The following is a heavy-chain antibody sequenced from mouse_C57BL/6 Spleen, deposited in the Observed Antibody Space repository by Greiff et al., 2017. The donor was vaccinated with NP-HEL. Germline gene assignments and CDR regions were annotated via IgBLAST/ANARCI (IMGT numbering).Heavy chain of an antibody. J-gene: IGHJ3*01. CDR3: ARDLQLRQGFAY. CDR2: ISYDGSN. D-gene: IGHD4-1*02. CDR1: GYSITSGYY. V-gene: IGHV3-6*01. Sequence: VQLKESGPGLVKPSQSLSLTCSVTGYSITSGYYWNWIRQFPGNKLEWMGYISYDGSNNYNPSLKNRISITRDTSKNQFFLKLNSVTTEDTATYYCARDLQLRQGFAYWGQGTLVTVSA.